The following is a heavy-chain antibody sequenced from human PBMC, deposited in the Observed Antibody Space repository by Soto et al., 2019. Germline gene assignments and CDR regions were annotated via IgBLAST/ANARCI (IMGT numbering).Heavy chain of an antibody. J-gene: IGHJ4*02. D-gene: IGHD6-25*01. CDR1: GYTFNRYD. CDR2: INPNSGNT. Sequence: ASVKVSCKASGYTFNRYDINWVRLATGQGLEWLGWINPNSGNTGYAQKLQGRVTMTRKTSISTAYMELSSLRCEDTAVYDCARDLAARIDYWGQGTLVNVSS. V-gene: IGHV1-8*01. CDR3: ARDLAARIDY.